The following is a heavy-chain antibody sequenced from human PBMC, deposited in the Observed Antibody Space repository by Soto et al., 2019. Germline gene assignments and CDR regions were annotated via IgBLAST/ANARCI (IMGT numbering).Heavy chain of an antibody. D-gene: IGHD3-9*01. Sequence: QVQLQESGPGLVKPSQTLSLTCTVSGGSISSGGYYWSWIRQHPGKGLEWIGYIYYSGSTYYNPSLKSRVTIAVDTSKNQFSLKLSSVTAADTAVYYCARYYDILTGAVEDTWFDPWGQGTLVTVSS. J-gene: IGHJ5*02. CDR2: IYYSGST. CDR3: ARYYDILTGAVEDTWFDP. CDR1: GGSISSGGYY. V-gene: IGHV4-31*03.